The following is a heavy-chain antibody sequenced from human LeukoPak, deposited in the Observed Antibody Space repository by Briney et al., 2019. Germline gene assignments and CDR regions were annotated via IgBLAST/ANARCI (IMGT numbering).Heavy chain of an antibody. CDR1: GDSISSYSYY. Sequence: SETLSLTCTVSGDSISSYSYYWGWLRQPPGKGLEWIGSIYYSGTTYYNPSLKSRVTISVDTSKNQFSLKLSSVTAADTAVYYCARHCFSGKFLFWFDPWGQGTLVTVSS. D-gene: IGHD3-10*01. CDR3: ARHCFSGKFLFWFDP. V-gene: IGHV4-39*01. J-gene: IGHJ5*02. CDR2: IYYSGTT.